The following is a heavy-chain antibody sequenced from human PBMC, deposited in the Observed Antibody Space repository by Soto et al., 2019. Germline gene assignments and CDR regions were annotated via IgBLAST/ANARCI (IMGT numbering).Heavy chain of an antibody. CDR1: GFSLRNARMG. Sequence: SGPTLVNPTETLTLTCTVSGFSLRNARMGVSWIRQPPGKALEWLAHIFSNDEKSYSTSLKSRLTISKDTSKSQVVLTMTNMDPVDTATYYCARIVGSSSWYYYYYGMDVWGQGTTVTVSS. CDR2: IFSNDEK. D-gene: IGHD6-13*01. J-gene: IGHJ6*02. CDR3: ARIVGSSSWYYYYYGMDV. V-gene: IGHV2-26*01.